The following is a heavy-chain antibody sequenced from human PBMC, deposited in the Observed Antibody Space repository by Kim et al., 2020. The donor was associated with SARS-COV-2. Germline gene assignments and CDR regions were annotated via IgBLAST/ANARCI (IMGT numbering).Heavy chain of an antibody. CDR1: GFTFNNYA. Sequence: GGSLRLSCATSGFTFNNYAMNWVRQAPGKGPEWVSTITPSGDSTYYADSVKGRFVISRDNSKNTLYLQMNSLRAEDTALYSCAKRWHTGSYYLAFDIWGQGTMVTVSS. CDR2: ITPSGDST. CDR3: AKRWHTGSYYLAFDI. D-gene: IGHD1-26*01. V-gene: IGHV3-23*01. J-gene: IGHJ3*02.